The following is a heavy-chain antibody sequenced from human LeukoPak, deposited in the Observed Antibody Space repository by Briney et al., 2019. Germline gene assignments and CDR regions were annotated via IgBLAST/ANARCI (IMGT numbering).Heavy chain of an antibody. CDR1: GFTFSDYY. V-gene: IGHV3-11*01. CDR3: ESKGYCSGGSCYGIWYFDL. Sequence: PGGSLRLSCAASGFTFSDYYMSWIRQAPGKGLEWVSYINSSGSTIYYADSVKGRFTISRYNAKNSLYLQMNSLRAEDTAVYYCESKGYCSGGSCYGIWYFDLWGRGTLVTVSS. J-gene: IGHJ2*01. CDR2: INSSGSTI. D-gene: IGHD2-15*01.